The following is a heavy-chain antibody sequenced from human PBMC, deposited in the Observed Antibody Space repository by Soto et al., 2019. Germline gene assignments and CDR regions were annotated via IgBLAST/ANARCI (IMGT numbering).Heavy chain of an antibody. J-gene: IGHJ4*02. Sequence: ASVKVSCKASGYTFTSYGISWVRQAPGQGLEWMGWIRPYNGNTNSAQKLQGRVSMTTDTSTTTAYMDLTSLTSDDTAMYYCARERGELPPDHWGQGTLVTVS. V-gene: IGHV1-18*01. CDR1: GYTFTSYG. CDR3: ARERGELPPDH. D-gene: IGHD1-26*01. CDR2: IRPYNGNT.